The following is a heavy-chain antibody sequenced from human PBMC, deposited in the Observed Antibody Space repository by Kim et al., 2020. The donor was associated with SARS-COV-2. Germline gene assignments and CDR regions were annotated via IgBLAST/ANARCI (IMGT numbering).Heavy chain of an antibody. J-gene: IGHJ4*02. CDR1: GFTFSNAW. V-gene: IGHV3-15*01. CDR3: TTGLLKLTGGVY. D-gene: IGHD2-8*02. CDR2: IKSKTDGGTT. Sequence: GGSLRLSCAASGFTFSNAWMSWVRQAPGKGLEWVGRIKSKTDGGTTDYAAPVKGRFTISRDDSKNTLYLQMNSLKTEDTAVYYCTTGLLKLTGGVYWGQGTLVTVSS.